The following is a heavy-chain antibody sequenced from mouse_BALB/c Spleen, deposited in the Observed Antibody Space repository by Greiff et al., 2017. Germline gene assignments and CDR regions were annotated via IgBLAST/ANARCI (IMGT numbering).Heavy chain of an antibody. D-gene: IGHD2-2*01. Sequence: VQLKESGPELVKPGASVKISCKASGYSFTGYFMNWVMQSHGKSLEWIGRINPYNGDTFYNQKFKGKATLTVDKSSSTAHMELRSLASEDSAVYYCARGGNDRGYYYAMDYWGQGTSVTVSS. CDR2: INPYNGDT. J-gene: IGHJ4*01. V-gene: IGHV1-20*02. CDR1: GYSFTGYF. CDR3: ARGGNDRGYYYAMDY.